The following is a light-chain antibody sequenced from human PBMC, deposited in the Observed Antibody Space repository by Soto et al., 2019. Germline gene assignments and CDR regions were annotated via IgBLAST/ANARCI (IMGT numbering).Light chain of an antibody. CDR3: QQYYTGIA. CDR2: RAS. Sequence: DVVMTQSPDSLAVSLGERATINCKSSQSVLHSSNNENSVAWYQQKAGQRPKLLIYRASIRESGVPDRFSGSGSGTDFTRTISSLQAEDVAVYYCQQYYTGIAFGHGTRLEIK. J-gene: IGKJ5*01. V-gene: IGKV4-1*01. CDR1: QSVLHSSNNENS.